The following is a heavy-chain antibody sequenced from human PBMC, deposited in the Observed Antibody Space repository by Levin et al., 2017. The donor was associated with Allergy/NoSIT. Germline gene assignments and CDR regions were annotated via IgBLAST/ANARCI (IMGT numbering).Heavy chain of an antibody. CDR2: IYCDDDK. CDR1: GFSLSTSEEG. Sequence: SGPTLVKPTQTLTLTCTFSGFSLSTSEEGVGWIRQPPGKALEWLAFIYCDDDKRYSPSLRNRLTITKDTSKNQVVLTMTNMDPMDTATYYCEHLLYDGRAFDYWGQGTLVTVSS. CDR3: EHLLYDGRAFDY. D-gene: IGHD2-8*01. J-gene: IGHJ4*02. V-gene: IGHV2-5*02.